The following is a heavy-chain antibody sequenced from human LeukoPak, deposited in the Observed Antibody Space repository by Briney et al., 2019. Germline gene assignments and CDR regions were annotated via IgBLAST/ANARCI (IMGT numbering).Heavy chain of an antibody. CDR3: ARRGVLGYCSSTSCYTLGY. D-gene: IGHD2-2*02. J-gene: IGHJ4*02. CDR2: ISAYNGNT. Sequence: ASVKVSCKASGGTFSSYAISWVRQAPGQGLEWMGWISAYNGNTNYAQKLQGRVTMTTDTSTSTAYMELRSLRSDDTAVYYCARRGVLGYCSSTSCYTLGYWGQGTLVTVSS. CDR1: GGTFSSYA. V-gene: IGHV1-18*01.